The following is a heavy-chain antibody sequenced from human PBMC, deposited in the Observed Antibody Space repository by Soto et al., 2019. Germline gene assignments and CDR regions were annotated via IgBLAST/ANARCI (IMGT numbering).Heavy chain of an antibody. J-gene: IGHJ5*02. CDR2: IYYSGST. V-gene: IGHV4-59*01. Sequence: PSETLSLTCTVCGGSISSYYWSWIRQPPGKGLEWIGYIYYSGSTNYNPSLKSRVTISVDTSKNQFSLKLSSVTAADTAVYYCARVPIAVAGTYWFDPWGQGTLVTVSS. CDR1: GGSISSYY. D-gene: IGHD6-19*01. CDR3: ARVPIAVAGTYWFDP.